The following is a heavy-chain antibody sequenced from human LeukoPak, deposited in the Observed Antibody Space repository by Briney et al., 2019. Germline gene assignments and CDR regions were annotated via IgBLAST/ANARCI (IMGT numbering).Heavy chain of an antibody. CDR3: ARALYGSGWCQDY. J-gene: IGHJ4*02. CDR1: GFTFSSYA. V-gene: IGHV3-23*01. D-gene: IGHD6-19*01. CDR2: IGASGGST. Sequence: GGSLRLSCATSGFTFSSYAMSWVRQAPGKGLEWVSGIGASGGSTYYADSVKGRFTISRDNSKNTLYLQVNSLRAEDTALYYCARALYGSGWCQDYWGQGTLITVSS.